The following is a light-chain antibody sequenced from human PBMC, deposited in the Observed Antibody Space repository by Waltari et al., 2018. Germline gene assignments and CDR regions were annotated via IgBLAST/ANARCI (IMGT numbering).Light chain of an antibody. CDR2: GAS. J-gene: IGKJ3*01. CDR3: KQYNNWPPMVT. Sequence: EIGMTQSPATLSVAPGERATLSCRASQSVSSNLAWYQQKTGQAPRRLIYGASTRATGIPARFSGSGSGTEFTLTISTLQSEDFAVYYCKQYNNWPPMVTFGPGTKVDIK. CDR1: QSVSSN. V-gene: IGKV3-15*01.